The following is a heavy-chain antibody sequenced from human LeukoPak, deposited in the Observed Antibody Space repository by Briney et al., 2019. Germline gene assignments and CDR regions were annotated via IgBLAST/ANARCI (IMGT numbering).Heavy chain of an antibody. Sequence: ASVKVSCKASGYTFTGYYMHWVRQAPGQGLEWMGWINPNSGGTNYAQKFQGRVTMTRDTSISTAYMELSRLRSDDTAVYYCARDLGSDSSGYCYGDDAFDIWGQGTMVTVSS. D-gene: IGHD3-22*01. CDR2: INPNSGGT. CDR1: GYTFTGYY. CDR3: ARDLGSDSSGYCYGDDAFDI. J-gene: IGHJ3*02. V-gene: IGHV1-2*02.